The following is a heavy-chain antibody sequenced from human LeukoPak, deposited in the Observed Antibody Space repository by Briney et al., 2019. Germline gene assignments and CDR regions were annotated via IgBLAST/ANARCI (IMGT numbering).Heavy chain of an antibody. V-gene: IGHV4-59*01. CDR2: MYYGGST. CDR3: ARRYCSGGSCYSAFDY. Sequence: PSETLSLTCTVSGGSISSYYWSWIRQPPGQGLEWIAYMYYGGSTNYNPSLKSRVTISVDTSKNQFSLKLSSVTAADTAVYYCARRYCSGGSCYSAFDYWGQGTLVTVSS. J-gene: IGHJ4*02. CDR1: GGSISSYY. D-gene: IGHD2-15*01.